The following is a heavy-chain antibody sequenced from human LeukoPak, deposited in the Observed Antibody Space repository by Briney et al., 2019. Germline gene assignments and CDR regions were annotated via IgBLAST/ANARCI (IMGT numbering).Heavy chain of an antibody. Sequence: AASVKVSCKASGYTFTGYYMHWVRQAPGQGLEWMGWINPNSGGTNYAQTFQGWFTMTRDTSISTPYMELSRLRSDDTAVYYCALLVTGCWYHGYFDYWGQGTLVTVSS. V-gene: IGHV1-2*04. J-gene: IGHJ4*02. CDR3: ALLVTGCWYHGYFDY. CDR2: INPNSGGT. D-gene: IGHD6-13*01. CDR1: GYTFTGYY.